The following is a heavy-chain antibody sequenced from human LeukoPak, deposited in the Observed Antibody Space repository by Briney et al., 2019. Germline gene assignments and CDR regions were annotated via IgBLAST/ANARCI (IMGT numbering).Heavy chain of an antibody. CDR3: AKDLRLLEWLFSPDY. Sequence: GGSLRLSCAASGFTVSSNYMSWVRQAPGKGLEWVSYISGSSGFIHYADSVKGRFTISRDNSKNTLYLQMNSLRAEDTAVYYCAKDLRLLEWLFSPDYWGQGTLVTVSS. V-gene: IGHV3-23*01. CDR2: ISGSSGFI. CDR1: GFTVSSNY. D-gene: IGHD3-3*01. J-gene: IGHJ4*02.